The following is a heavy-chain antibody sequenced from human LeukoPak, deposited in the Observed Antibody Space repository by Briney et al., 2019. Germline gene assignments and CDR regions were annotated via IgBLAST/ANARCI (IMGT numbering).Heavy chain of an antibody. D-gene: IGHD3-10*01. CDR3: ARGGDAITMVRGPSIGDYFDY. Sequence: GGSLRLSCRASGFIFGDHAMSWVRQAPGKGLEWVGFIRSKAYGGTTEYAASVKGRFTISRDNSKNTLYLQMNSLRAEDTAVYYCARGGDAITMVRGPSIGDYFDYWGQGTLVTVSS. V-gene: IGHV3-49*04. J-gene: IGHJ4*02. CDR2: IRSKAYGGTT. CDR1: GFIFGDHA.